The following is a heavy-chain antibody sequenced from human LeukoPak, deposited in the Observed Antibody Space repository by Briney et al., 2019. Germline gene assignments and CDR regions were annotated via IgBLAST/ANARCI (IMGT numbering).Heavy chain of an antibody. CDR2: ISNDANFI. Sequence: GGSLRLSCAASGFTFSSYSMNWVRQAPGKGLEWVSSISNDANFIYYADSLKGRFTVSRDNSKNTLYLQMNSLRAEDTAVYYCARDQSGFDLWGRGTLVTVSS. CDR1: GFTFSSYS. CDR3: ARDQSGFDL. J-gene: IGHJ2*01. V-gene: IGHV3-21*01.